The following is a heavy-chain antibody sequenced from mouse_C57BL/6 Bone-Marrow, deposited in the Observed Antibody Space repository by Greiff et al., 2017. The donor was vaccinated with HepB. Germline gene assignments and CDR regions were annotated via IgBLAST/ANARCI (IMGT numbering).Heavy chain of an antibody. CDR2: IRSKSNNYAT. J-gene: IGHJ4*01. D-gene: IGHD2-5*01. Sequence: EVKLVESGGGLVQPKGSLKLSCAASGFSFNTYAMNWVRQAPGKGLEWVARIRSKSNNYATYYADSVKDRFTISRDDSESMLYLQMNNLKTEDTAMYYCVRQGYSNPRDYWGQGTSVTVSS. V-gene: IGHV10-1*01. CDR3: VRQGYSNPRDY. CDR1: GFSFNTYA.